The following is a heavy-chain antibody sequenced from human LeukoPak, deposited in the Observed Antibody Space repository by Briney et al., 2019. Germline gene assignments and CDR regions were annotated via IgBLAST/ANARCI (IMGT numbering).Heavy chain of an antibody. CDR2: INPNSGGT. J-gene: IGHJ5*02. CDR1: GYTFTAYY. CDR3: AKKHEAWFDP. Sequence: ASVKVSCKASGYTFTAYYIHWVRQAPGQEPEWMGWINPNSGGTKYAQKFQGRVTMTRDTSISTAYMDLRWLTSDYTATYYCAKKHEAWFDPWGQGTLVTVSS. V-gene: IGHV1-2*02.